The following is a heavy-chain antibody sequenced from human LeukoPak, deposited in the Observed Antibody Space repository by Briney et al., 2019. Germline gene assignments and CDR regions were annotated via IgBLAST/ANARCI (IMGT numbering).Heavy chain of an antibody. CDR2: IYTSGST. Sequence: PSQTLSLTCTVSGGSISSGSYYWSWIRQPAGKGLEWIGRIYTSGSTNYNPSLKSRVTISVDTSKNQFSLKLSSVTAADTAVYYCARDEEDFDLWSRGTLVTVSS. CDR1: GGSISSGSYY. V-gene: IGHV4-61*02. CDR3: ARDEEDFDL. J-gene: IGHJ2*01.